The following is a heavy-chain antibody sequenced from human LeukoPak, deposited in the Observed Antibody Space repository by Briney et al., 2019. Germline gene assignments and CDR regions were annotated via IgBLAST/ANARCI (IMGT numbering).Heavy chain of an antibody. CDR3: AKALRAPHRPVSPYYYRDV. CDR2: IYSGGST. Sequence: PGGSLRLSCAASGFTVSSNYMSWVRQAPGKGLEWVSVIYSGGSTYYADSVKGRFTISRDKSKNTVFLQMNSLRADDTAVYYCAKALRAPHRPVSPYYYRDVGGKGTTVTVSS. CDR1: GFTVSSNY. V-gene: IGHV3-53*01. J-gene: IGHJ6*03.